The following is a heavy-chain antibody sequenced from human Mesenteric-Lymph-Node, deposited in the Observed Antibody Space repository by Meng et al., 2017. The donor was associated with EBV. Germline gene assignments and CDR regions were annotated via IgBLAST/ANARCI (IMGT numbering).Heavy chain of an antibody. V-gene: IGHV4-39*01. CDR3: ASLLIVFGGVIVDY. CDR2: IYSGGRT. J-gene: IGHJ4*02. CDR1: GGSISSSSYY. Sequence: PQLQESGPGLVRPSETLSLTCTVSGGSISSSSYYWGWIRQPPGKGLEWIGSIYSGGRTYYSPSLESRVTISVDTSKNQFSLKLNSVTAADTSVYFCASLLIVFGGVIVDYWGQGALVTVSS. D-gene: IGHD3-16*02.